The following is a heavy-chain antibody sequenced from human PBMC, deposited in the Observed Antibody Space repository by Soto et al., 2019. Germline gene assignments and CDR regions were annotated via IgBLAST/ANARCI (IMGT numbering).Heavy chain of an antibody. D-gene: IGHD2-2*01. CDR1: GFTFTSSA. CDR3: AREGWMPAWFDP. J-gene: IGHJ5*02. Sequence: SVKVSCKASGFTFTSSAVQWVRQARGQRLEWIGWIVVGSGNTNYAQKFQERVTITRDMSISTAYMELSRLRSDDTAVYYCAREGWMPAWFDPWGQGTLVTVSS. CDR2: IVVGSGNT. V-gene: IGHV1-58*01.